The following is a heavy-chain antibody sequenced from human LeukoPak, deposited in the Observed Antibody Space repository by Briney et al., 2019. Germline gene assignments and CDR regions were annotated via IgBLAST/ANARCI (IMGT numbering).Heavy chain of an antibody. V-gene: IGHV3-11*04. Sequence: GGSLRLSCEASEFTFSDYYMRWVRQATGKGLEWVSCISSGSHTISYADSVKGRFTISRDNAKNSLYLQMNSLRAEDTAVYYCATLNYYSGSGSYYSDYWGQGTLVTVSS. D-gene: IGHD3-10*01. CDR2: ISSGSHTI. CDR1: EFTFSDYY. J-gene: IGHJ4*02. CDR3: ATLNYYSGSGSYYSDY.